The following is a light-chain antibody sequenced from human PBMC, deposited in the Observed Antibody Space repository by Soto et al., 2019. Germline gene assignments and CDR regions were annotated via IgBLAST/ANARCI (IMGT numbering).Light chain of an antibody. CDR3: ATWDDSLSGPI. J-gene: IGLJ2*01. CDR2: TND. V-gene: IGLV1-47*02. CDR1: SSNIGYNY. Sequence: QAVVTQPPSASGTPGQRVTISCSGSSSNIGYNYVYWYQQIPGTAPKIVIHTNDQRPSGVPDRFSGSKSGTSASLAISGLRSEDEAIYYCATWDDSLSGPISGGGTKLTVL.